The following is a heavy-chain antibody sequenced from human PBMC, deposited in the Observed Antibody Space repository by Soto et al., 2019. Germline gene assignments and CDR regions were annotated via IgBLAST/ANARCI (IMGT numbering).Heavy chain of an antibody. CDR1: GFTFSSYA. CDR3: AKDKVRGYCSSTSCQTDAFDI. Sequence: GESLKISCAASGFTFSSYAMSWVRQAPGKGLEWVSAISGSGGSTYYADSVKGRFTISRDNSKNTLYLQMNSLRAEDTAVYYCAKDKVRGYCSSTSCQTDAFDIWGQGTMVTVSS. J-gene: IGHJ3*02. V-gene: IGHV3-23*01. CDR2: ISGSGGST. D-gene: IGHD2-2*01.